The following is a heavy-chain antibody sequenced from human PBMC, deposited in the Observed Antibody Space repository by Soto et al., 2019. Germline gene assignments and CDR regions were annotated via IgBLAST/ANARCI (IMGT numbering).Heavy chain of an antibody. J-gene: IGHJ4*02. CDR1: GFTFSNAW. CDR2: IKSKTDGGTT. Sequence: GGSLRLSCTASGFTFSNAWMSWVRQAPGKGLEWVGRIKSKTDGGTTDYAAPVKGRFTISRDDSKNTLYLQMNSLKTEDTAVYYCTPHYDSSGYGFDYWGQGTLVTVSS. D-gene: IGHD3-22*01. CDR3: TPHYDSSGYGFDY. V-gene: IGHV3-15*01.